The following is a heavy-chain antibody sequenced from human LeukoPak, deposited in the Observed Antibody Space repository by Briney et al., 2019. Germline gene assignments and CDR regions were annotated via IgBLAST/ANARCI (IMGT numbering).Heavy chain of an antibody. CDR3: ASRPFLYGFRTYFDN. J-gene: IGHJ4*02. V-gene: IGHV4-34*01. Sequence: PSETLSLTCAVYGGSFSAFHWNWIRQSPAKGLEWLGEMKQSGTPRYNPSLQSRVTISVDKSKNQFSLNVRSVTAADTAVYYCASRPFLYGFRTYFDNGPREPWSPSPQ. D-gene: IGHD3-10*01. CDR1: GGSFSAFH. CDR2: MKQSGTP.